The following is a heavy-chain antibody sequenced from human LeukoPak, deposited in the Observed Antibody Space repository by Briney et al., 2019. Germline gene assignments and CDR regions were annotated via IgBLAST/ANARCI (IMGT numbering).Heavy chain of an antibody. CDR2: ISGSGGST. CDR1: GFTFSSYA. J-gene: IGHJ4*02. CDR3: AKDTYSTSPYYFDY. D-gene: IGHD1-26*01. V-gene: IGHV3-23*01. Sequence: PGGSLRLSCAASGFTFSSYAMSWVRQAPGKGLEWVSAISGSGGSTYYADSVKGRFTISRDNAKNTLYPQMNSLRAEGTAVYYCAKDTYSTSPYYFDYWGQGTLVTVSS.